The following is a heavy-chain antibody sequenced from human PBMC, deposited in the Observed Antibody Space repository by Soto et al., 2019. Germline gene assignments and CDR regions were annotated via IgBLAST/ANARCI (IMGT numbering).Heavy chain of an antibody. Sequence: ASVKVSFKASGGTFSSYAISWVRQAPGQGLEWMGGIIPIFGTANYAQKFQGRVTITADESTSTAYMELSSLRSEDTAVYYCARAETAMVIHFDYWGQGTLVTVSS. CDR2: IIPIFGTA. CDR1: GGTFSSYA. J-gene: IGHJ4*02. D-gene: IGHD5-18*01. V-gene: IGHV1-69*13. CDR3: ARAETAMVIHFDY.